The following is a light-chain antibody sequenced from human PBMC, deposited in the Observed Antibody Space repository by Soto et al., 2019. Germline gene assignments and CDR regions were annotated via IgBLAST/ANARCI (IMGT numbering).Light chain of an antibody. V-gene: IGKV1-5*01. CDR3: QQGT. CDR2: DAS. CDR1: QSISSW. J-gene: IGKJ1*01. Sequence: DIHMTQSPSSLSASVGDRVTINCRASQSISSWLAWYQQKPGKAPKLLIYDASSLESGVPSRFRGSGSGTEFTLTISSLQPDDFATYYCQQGTFGQGTKV.